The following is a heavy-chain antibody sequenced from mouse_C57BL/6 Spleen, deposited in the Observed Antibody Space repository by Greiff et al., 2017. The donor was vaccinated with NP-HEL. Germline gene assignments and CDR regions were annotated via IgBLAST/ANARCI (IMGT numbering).Heavy chain of an antibody. CDR3: ARRGRDYDAYAMDY. J-gene: IGHJ4*01. V-gene: IGHV5-12*01. CDR1: GFTFSDYY. Sequence: EVMLVESGGGLVQPGGSLKLSCAASGFTFSDYYMYWVRQTPEKRLAWVAYISTGGGSTYYPDTVQGRFTISRDNAKNTLYLQMSRLKSEDTAMYYCARRGRDYDAYAMDYWGQGTSVTVSS. CDR2: ISTGGGST. D-gene: IGHD2-4*01.